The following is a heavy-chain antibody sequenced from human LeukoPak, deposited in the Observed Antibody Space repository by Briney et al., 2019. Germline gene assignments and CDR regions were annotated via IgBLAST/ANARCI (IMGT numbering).Heavy chain of an antibody. CDR2: ISKSGSTI. CDR1: GFTLSSYE. Sequence: GGSLRLSCAASGFTLSSYEMNWVRQAPGKGPEWVSYISKSGSTIYYADSVKGRFTISRDNAKNSLSLQMNSLRAEDTAVYYCARDYRGIAVADYYFDYWGQGTLVTVSS. V-gene: IGHV3-48*03. CDR3: ARDYRGIAVADYYFDY. J-gene: IGHJ4*02. D-gene: IGHD6-19*01.